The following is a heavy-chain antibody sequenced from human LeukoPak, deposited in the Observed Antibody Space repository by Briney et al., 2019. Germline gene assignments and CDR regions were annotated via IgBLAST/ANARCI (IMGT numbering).Heavy chain of an antibody. D-gene: IGHD3-10*01. Sequence: GGSLRLSCAASGFTFSNYNMSWVRQAPGKGLEWVSSISTSSSYIYYTDSVKGRFTISRDNAKNSLYLQMNSLRAEDTAVYYCASLYGSGSYSSLTDGMDVWGQGTTVTVSS. CDR3: ASLYGSGSYSSLTDGMDV. CDR2: ISTSSSYI. J-gene: IGHJ6*02. V-gene: IGHV3-21*01. CDR1: GFTFSNYN.